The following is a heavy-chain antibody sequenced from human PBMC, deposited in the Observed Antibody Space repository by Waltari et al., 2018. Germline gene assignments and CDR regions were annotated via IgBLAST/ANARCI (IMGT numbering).Heavy chain of an antibody. Sequence: EVQLVESGGGLVKPGGSLRLSCAASGFTFSSYSMNWVRQAPGKGLEWVSSISRSSSYIYYADAVKGRFTISRDNAKNSLYLQMNSLRAEDTAVYYCARESRVPYWGQGTLVTVSS. V-gene: IGHV3-21*01. CDR3: ARESRVPY. CDR1: GFTFSSYS. J-gene: IGHJ4*02. CDR2: ISRSSSYI.